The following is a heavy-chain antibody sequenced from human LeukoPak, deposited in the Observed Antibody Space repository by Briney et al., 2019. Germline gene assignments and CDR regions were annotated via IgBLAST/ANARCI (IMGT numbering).Heavy chain of an antibody. Sequence: GGSLRLSCAGSGFTFSIYAMHWVRQAPGKGLEWVSTITATTRSTSYADSVKGRFTISRDNSKRTLYLQMNSLRVEDTAMYHCAKDPNGDYVGAFDFWGQGTLVSVSS. J-gene: IGHJ3*01. CDR1: GFTFSIYA. CDR2: ITATTRST. D-gene: IGHD4-23*01. V-gene: IGHV3-23*01. CDR3: AKDPNGDYVGAFDF.